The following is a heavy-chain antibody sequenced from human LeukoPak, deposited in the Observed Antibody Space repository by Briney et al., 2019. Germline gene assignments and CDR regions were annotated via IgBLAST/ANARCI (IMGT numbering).Heavy chain of an antibody. CDR2: INWNGGST. V-gene: IGHV3-20*04. D-gene: IGHD1-26*01. J-gene: IGHJ4*02. Sequence: GGSLRLSCAASGFTFDDYGLSWVRQAPGKGLEWVSGINWNGGSTGYADSVKGRFTISRDNAKNSLYLQMNSLRAEDTALYYCARLPDSGSFPPVDYWGQGTLVTVSS. CDR3: ARLPDSGSFPPVDY. CDR1: GFTFDDYG.